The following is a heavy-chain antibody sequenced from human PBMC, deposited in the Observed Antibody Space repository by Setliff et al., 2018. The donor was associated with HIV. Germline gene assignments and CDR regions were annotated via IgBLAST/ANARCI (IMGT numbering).Heavy chain of an antibody. V-gene: IGHV4-39*01. D-gene: IGHD6-19*01. CDR2: IYYSGST. J-gene: IGHJ4*02. CDR3: IIAYSSGWLSPMGFDS. Sequence: KPSETLSLTCTVSAGSIGSSTYYWAWIRQPPGKGLEWIGTIYYSGSTYYNPSLRSRATISVDTSKNQFSLKLSSVTAVDTAMYYCIIAYSSGWLSPMGFDSWGQGTLVTVSS. CDR1: AGSIGSSTYY.